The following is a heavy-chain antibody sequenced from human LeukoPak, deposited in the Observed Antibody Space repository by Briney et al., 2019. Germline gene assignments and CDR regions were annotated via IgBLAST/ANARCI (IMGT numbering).Heavy chain of an antibody. J-gene: IGHJ3*02. Sequence: SETLSLTCTVSGGSISSSSYYWGWIRQPPGKGLEWIGSIYYSGSTYYNPSLKSRVTISVDTSKNQFSLKLSSVTAADTAVYYCARDRPRWLADDDAFDIWGQGTMVTVSS. D-gene: IGHD6-19*01. CDR1: GGSISSSSYY. CDR2: IYYSGST. CDR3: ARDRPRWLADDDAFDI. V-gene: IGHV4-39*07.